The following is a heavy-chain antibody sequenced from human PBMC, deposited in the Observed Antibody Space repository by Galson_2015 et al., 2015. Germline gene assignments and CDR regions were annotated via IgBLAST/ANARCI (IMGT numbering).Heavy chain of an antibody. CDR1: GFSLTTSAVG. CDR3: AHRRSFDAFDI. Sequence: PALVKPTQTLTLPCTFSGFSLTTSAVGVGWTRQPPGKALEWLALIYWDDDKRYSPSLTSRLTITKDTSKNQVVLTMTNMDPVDTATYYCAHRRSFDAFDIWGQGTMVTVSS. J-gene: IGHJ3*02. D-gene: IGHD3-16*02. V-gene: IGHV2-5*02. CDR2: IYWDDDK.